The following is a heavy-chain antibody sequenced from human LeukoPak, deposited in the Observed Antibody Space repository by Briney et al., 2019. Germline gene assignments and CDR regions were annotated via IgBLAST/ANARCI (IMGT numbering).Heavy chain of an antibody. CDR2: INSDGSSR. J-gene: IGHJ4*02. V-gene: IGHV3-74*01. Sequence: GGSLRLSCAASGFTFSNYWMHWVRQAPGKGLVWISRINSDGSSRNYADSVKGRFTISRDNAKNTLYLQMNSLRAEDTAVYYCASASSHRIAAGGDYWGQGTLVTVSS. CDR3: ASASSHRIAAGGDY. CDR1: GFTFSNYW. D-gene: IGHD6-13*01.